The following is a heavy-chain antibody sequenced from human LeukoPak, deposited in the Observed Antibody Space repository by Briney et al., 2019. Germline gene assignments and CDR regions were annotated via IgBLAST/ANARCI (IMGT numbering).Heavy chain of an antibody. D-gene: IGHD3-3*01. V-gene: IGHV4-4*07. Sequence: SETLSLTCTVSGGSISSYYWSWIRQPAGKGLEWIGRIYTSGSTNYNPSLKSRVTMSVDTSKNQFSLKLSSVTAADTAVYYCARDETYYDFRSGSPRPNWFDPWGQGTLVTVSS. J-gene: IGHJ5*02. CDR3: ARDETYYDFRSGSPRPNWFDP. CDR2: IYTSGST. CDR1: GGSISSYY.